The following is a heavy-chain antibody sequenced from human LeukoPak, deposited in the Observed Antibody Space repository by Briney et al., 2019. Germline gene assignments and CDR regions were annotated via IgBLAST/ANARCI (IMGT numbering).Heavy chain of an antibody. CDR3: AREGRFQSFDY. CDR1: GCSVSSNY. J-gene: IGHJ4*02. V-gene: IGHV3-53*01. CDR2: IYTGGTT. Sequence: AGSLRLSCAASGCSVSSNYVSWIRQAPGKGLEWVSVIYTGGTTHYAPSVMGRFTISRDASQNTVHLHMSGLRDEDTALYYCAREGRFQSFDYWGQGTLVAVSS.